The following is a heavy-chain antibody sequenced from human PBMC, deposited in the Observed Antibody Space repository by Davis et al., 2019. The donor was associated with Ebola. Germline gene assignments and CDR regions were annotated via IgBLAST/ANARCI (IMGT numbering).Heavy chain of an antibody. CDR2: MNPNSGAT. Sequence: ASVKVSCKASGYTFTSYGISWVRQAPGQGLEWMGWMNPNSGATGYAQKFQGRVTMTRDTSISTAYMELSNLRSEDTAVYYCARTYYYDSGGENWFDPWGQGTLVTVSS. V-gene: IGHV1-8*02. CDR3: ARTYYYDSGGENWFDP. CDR1: GYTFTSYG. D-gene: IGHD3-22*01. J-gene: IGHJ5*02.